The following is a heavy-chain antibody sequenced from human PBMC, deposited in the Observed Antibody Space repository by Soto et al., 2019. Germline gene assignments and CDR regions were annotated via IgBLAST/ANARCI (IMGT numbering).Heavy chain of an antibody. CDR3: ATGLAMVRGVINNWFDP. Sequence: GASVKVSCKASGYTFTSYYMHWVRQAPGQGLEWMGIINPSGGSTSYAQKFQGGVTMTRDTSTSTVYMELSSLRSEDTAVYYCATGLAMVRGVINNWFDPWGQGTLVTVSS. J-gene: IGHJ5*02. V-gene: IGHV1-46*01. CDR2: INPSGGST. CDR1: GYTFTSYY. D-gene: IGHD3-10*01.